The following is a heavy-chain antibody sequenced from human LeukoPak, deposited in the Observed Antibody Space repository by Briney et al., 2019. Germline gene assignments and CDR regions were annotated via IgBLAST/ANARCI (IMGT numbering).Heavy chain of an antibody. CDR2: IYHSGST. J-gene: IGHJ4*02. CDR3: ARDPAATAGY. D-gene: IGHD2-15*01. CDR1: GYSISSGYY. V-gene: IGHV4-38-2*02. Sequence: PSETLSLTCTVSGYSISSGYYWGWIRQPPGKGLEWIGSIYHSGSTYYNPSLKSRVTISVDTSKNQFSLKLSSVTAADTAVYYCARDPAATAGYWGQGTLVTVPS.